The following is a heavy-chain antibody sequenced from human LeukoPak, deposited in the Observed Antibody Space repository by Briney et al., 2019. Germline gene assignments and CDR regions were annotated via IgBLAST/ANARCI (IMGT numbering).Heavy chain of an antibody. V-gene: IGHV4-4*07. CDR2: IYTSGST. Sequence: SETLSLTCTVSAGSISSYYWSWTRQPAGKGLEWIGRIYTSGSTIYNPSLKSRVTMSVDTSKNQFSLKLSSVTAADTAVYYCARGRYESTRLSAYYYYYMDVWGKGTTVTVSS. CDR3: ARGRYESTRLSAYYYYYMDV. J-gene: IGHJ6*03. CDR1: AGSISSYY. D-gene: IGHD1-14*01.